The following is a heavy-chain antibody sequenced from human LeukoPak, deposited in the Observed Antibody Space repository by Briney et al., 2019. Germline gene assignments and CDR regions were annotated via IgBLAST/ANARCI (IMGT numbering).Heavy chain of an antibody. Sequence: HPGGSLRLSCAASGFTFSNYGMHWVRQAPGKGLEWVAFIRYDGSNKYYADSVKGRFTISRDNSKNTLYLQMNSLSAEDTTVFYCAKDDEDARYCTRTSCLSGAFDIWGQGTMVTVSS. D-gene: IGHD2-2*01. V-gene: IGHV3-30*02. CDR2: IRYDGSNK. CDR1: GFTFSNYG. J-gene: IGHJ3*02. CDR3: AKDDEDARYCTRTSCLSGAFDI.